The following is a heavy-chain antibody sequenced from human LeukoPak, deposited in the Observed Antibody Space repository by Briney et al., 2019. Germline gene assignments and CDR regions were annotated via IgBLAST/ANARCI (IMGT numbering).Heavy chain of an antibody. CDR2: ISYDGSNK. Sequence: GGSLRLSCAASGFTFSSYAMHWVRQAPGKGLEWVAVISYDGSNKYYADSVKGRFTISRDNSKNTLYLQMNSLRAEDTAVYYCAREGYYDSSGYLDPVEPWGQGTLVTVSS. D-gene: IGHD3-22*01. CDR3: AREGYYDSSGYLDPVEP. J-gene: IGHJ4*02. CDR1: GFTFSSYA. V-gene: IGHV3-30*14.